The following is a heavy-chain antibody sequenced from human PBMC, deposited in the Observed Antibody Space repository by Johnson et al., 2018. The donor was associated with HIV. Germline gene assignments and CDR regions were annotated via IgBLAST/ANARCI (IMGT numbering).Heavy chain of an antibody. D-gene: IGHD3-16*01. CDR1: GFTFHDYD. CDR2: ISWNSATK. V-gene: IGHV3-9*01. Sequence: VQLVESGGGLVQPGRSLRLSCAASGFTFHDYDIHWVRQAPGKGLEWVSGISWNSATKDYADSVKGRFTISRDNAKNSLYLQMNSLRADDTAVYYCARGGSDVFDIWGQGTMVTVSS. J-gene: IGHJ3*02. CDR3: ARGGSDVFDI.